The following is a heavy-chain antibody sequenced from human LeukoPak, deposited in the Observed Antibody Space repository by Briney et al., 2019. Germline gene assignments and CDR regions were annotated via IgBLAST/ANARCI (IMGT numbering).Heavy chain of an antibody. CDR3: AGQKSGYSSGWPSFDY. CDR1: GGSISSYY. J-gene: IGHJ4*02. Sequence: SETLSLTCTVSGGSISSYYWSWLRQPAGRGLEWIGRIYTSGSTNHNPSLKSRVTMSVDTSKNQFSLKLSSVTAADTAVYYCAGQKSGYSSGWPSFDYWGQGTLVTVSP. V-gene: IGHV4-4*07. CDR2: IYTSGST. D-gene: IGHD6-19*01.